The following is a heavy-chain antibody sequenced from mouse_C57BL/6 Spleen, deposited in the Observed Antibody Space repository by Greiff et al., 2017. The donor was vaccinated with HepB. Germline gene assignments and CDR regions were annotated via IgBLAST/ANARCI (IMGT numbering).Heavy chain of an antibody. CDR2: IYPGSGST. Sequence: QVQLQQSGAELVKPGASVKMSCKASGYTFTSYWITWVKQRPGQGLEWIGDIYPGSGSTNYNEKFKSKATLTVDTSSSTAYMQLSSLTSEDSAVYYCARPYGSSLYWYFDVWGTGTTVTVSS. J-gene: IGHJ1*03. D-gene: IGHD1-1*01. CDR1: GYTFTSYW. CDR3: ARPYGSSLYWYFDV. V-gene: IGHV1-55*01.